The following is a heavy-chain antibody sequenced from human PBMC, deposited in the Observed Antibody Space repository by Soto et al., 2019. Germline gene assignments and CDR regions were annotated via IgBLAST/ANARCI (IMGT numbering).Heavy chain of an antibody. CDR1: GFTFHYYW. CDR3: ARDRERVTVNGGIALGAMQV. V-gene: IGHV3-7*03. D-gene: IGHD3-22*01. CDR2: VKPDGSAT. Sequence: QSGGSLRLSCAASGFTFHYYWMTWVRQAPGKGLEWVANVKPDGSATFYADSLKGRFTVSRDNANNSVSLQMHSLRADDTAVYYCARDRERVTVNGGIALGAMQVWGHGTTVTVSS. J-gene: IGHJ6*02.